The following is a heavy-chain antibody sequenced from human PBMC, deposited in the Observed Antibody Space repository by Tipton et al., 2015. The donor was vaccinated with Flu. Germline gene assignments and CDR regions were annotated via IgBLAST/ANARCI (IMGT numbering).Heavy chain of an antibody. Sequence: TLSLTCTVSGGSISSGSYYWSWIRQPAGKGLEWIGRIYTSGSTYYNPSLKSRVTISVDTSKNQFSLKLNSVTAADTAVYYCARDQGFGDGLTYDYYAMGVWGQGTTVTVSS. CDR1: GGSISSGSYY. J-gene: IGHJ6*02. V-gene: IGHV4-61*02. CDR3: ARDQGFGDGLTYDYYAMGV. CDR2: IYTSGST. D-gene: IGHD3-10*01.